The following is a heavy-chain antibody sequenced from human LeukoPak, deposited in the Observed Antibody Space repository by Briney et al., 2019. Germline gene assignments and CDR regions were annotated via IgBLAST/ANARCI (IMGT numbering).Heavy chain of an antibody. D-gene: IGHD3-22*01. CDR3: ARDSLYDSSGYYYLWLDP. Sequence: SVKLSCKASGYTGTGCYMHWGRQAPGQGLERMGWINPNSGGTTYAQKFQGRVTMTRDNSSSTAYTELSGLRSDDTAVHYCARDSLYDSSGYYYLWLDPWGQGTLGTVSS. CDR2: INPNSGGT. CDR1: GYTGTGCY. J-gene: IGHJ5*02. V-gene: IGHV1-2*02.